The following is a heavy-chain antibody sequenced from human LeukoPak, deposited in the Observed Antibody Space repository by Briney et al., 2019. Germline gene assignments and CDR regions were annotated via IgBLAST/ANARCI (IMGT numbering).Heavy chain of an antibody. CDR2: ISGSGDST. CDR1: GFTFSSYA. V-gene: IGHV3-23*01. Sequence: GGSLRLSCAGSGFTFSSYAMSWVRQAPGKGLEWVSGISGSGDSTYYADSVEGRFTISRDNSKNTLYLQMNSLRAEDTAVYYCAHGWGNRYFDSWGQGTLVTVSS. CDR3: AHGWGNRYFDS. D-gene: IGHD7-27*01. J-gene: IGHJ4*02.